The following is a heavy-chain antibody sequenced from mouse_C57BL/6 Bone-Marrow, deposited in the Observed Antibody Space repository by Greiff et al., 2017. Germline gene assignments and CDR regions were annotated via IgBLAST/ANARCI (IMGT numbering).Heavy chain of an antibody. CDR1: GFTFSSYA. CDR2: LSDGGSYT. Sequence: EVMLVESGGGLVKPGGSLKLSCAASGFTFSSYAMSWVRQTPEKRLEWVATLSDGGSYTYYPDNVKGRFTISRANAKNKLYLQMSHLKSEDTAMYYCARGGNYYGSSYCYAMDYWGQGTSVTVSS. D-gene: IGHD1-1*01. J-gene: IGHJ4*01. CDR3: ARGGNYYGSSYCYAMDY. V-gene: IGHV5-4*03.